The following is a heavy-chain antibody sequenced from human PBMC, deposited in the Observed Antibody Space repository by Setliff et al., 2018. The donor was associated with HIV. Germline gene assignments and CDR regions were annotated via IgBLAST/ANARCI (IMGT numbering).Heavy chain of an antibody. CDR3: ARDRYYYDSSGYYYSDY. CDR2: ISRDGGDT. V-gene: IGHV3-20*04. CDR1: GFIFDDYA. Sequence: RPGGSLRLSCAASGFIFDDYAMGWVRQVPGKGLEWLSAISRDGGDTDYADSVRGRFTVSRDNAKNSLYLQMDSLRAADTALYYCARDRYYYDSSGYYYSDYWGLGTLVTVSS. D-gene: IGHD3-22*01. J-gene: IGHJ4*02.